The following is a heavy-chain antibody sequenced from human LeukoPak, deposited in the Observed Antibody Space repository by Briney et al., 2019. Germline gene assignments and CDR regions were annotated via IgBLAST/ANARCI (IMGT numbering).Heavy chain of an antibody. D-gene: IGHD6-6*01. CDR3: ARGAIAARHFDY. CDR2: IYYSGST. CDR1: GGSISSYY. J-gene: IGHJ4*02. V-gene: IGHV4-59*12. Sequence: PSETLSLTCTVSGGSISSYYWSWIRQPPGKGLEWIGYIYYSGSTNYNPSLKSRVTISVDTSKNQFSLKLSSVTAADTAVYYCARGAIAARHFDYWGQGTLVTVSS.